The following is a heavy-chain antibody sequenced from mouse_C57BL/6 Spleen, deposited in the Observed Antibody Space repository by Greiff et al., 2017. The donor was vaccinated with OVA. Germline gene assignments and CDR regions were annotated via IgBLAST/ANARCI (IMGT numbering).Heavy chain of an antibody. J-gene: IGHJ4*01. Sequence: DVMLVESGGGLVKPGGSLKLSCAASGFTFSDYGMHWVRQAPEKGLEWVAYISSGSSTIYYADTVKGRFTISRDNAKNTLFLQMTSLRSEDTAMYYCARRFITTVVATYYYAMDYWGQGTSVTVSS. V-gene: IGHV5-17*01. CDR2: ISSGSSTI. D-gene: IGHD1-1*01. CDR3: ARRFITTVVATYYYAMDY. CDR1: GFTFSDYG.